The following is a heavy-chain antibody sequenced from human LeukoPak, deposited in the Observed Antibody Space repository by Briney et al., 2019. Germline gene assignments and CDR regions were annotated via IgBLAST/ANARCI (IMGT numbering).Heavy chain of an antibody. J-gene: IGHJ6*03. CDR2: LSGSVGSG. CDR3: AKAVQINYYYYYYMDV. V-gene: IGHV3-23*01. CDR1: VFTFRRYA. D-gene: IGHD1-1*01. Sequence: SLSCAASVFTFRRYAMTWVRQSPGPELKCFTALSGSVGSGYSAASVKARVTISRDNSKNTLYLQMNSLRAEDTAVCYCAKAVQINYYYYYYMDVWAKGPRSPSP.